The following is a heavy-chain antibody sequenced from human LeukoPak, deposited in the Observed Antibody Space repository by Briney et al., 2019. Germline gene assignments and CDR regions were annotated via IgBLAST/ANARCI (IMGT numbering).Heavy chain of an antibody. D-gene: IGHD6-19*01. CDR3: TRAVAGHPD. Sequence: SETLSLTCAVSGVPFSNYYWSWVRQSPRQGLEWIGEINHSGYTNYNPSLKSRVTMSIGTSKNQFYLMVTSVTAADTGVYYCTRAVAGHPDWGQGTLVTVSS. CDR2: INHSGYT. CDR1: GVPFSNYY. V-gene: IGHV4-34*01. J-gene: IGHJ4*02.